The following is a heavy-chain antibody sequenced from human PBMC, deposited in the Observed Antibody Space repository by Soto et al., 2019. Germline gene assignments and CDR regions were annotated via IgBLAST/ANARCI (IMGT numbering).Heavy chain of an antibody. Sequence: EVQLLESGGGLVQPGGSLRLSCVASGFSFSSYAMSWVRQAPGKGLEWVSVISGSDGSTYYADSVKGRFTISRDNSKNTLYLQMNSLRAEVTAVYYCAKDRERDAWYEDYWGQGTLVTVSS. CDR1: GFSFSSYA. CDR2: ISGSDGST. V-gene: IGHV3-23*01. CDR3: AKDRERDAWYEDY. J-gene: IGHJ4*02. D-gene: IGHD6-13*01.